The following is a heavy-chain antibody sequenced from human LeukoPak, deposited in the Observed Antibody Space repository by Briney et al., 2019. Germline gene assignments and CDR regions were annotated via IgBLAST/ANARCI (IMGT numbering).Heavy chain of an antibody. CDR3: ASLGVDDFWNGQLDY. D-gene: IGHD3-3*01. Sequence: PGGSLRLSCAASGFTFSSYEMNWVRQAPGKGLEWVSYISSSGSTIYYADSVKGRFTISRDNAKNSLYLQMNSLRSDDTPVYYCASLGVDDFWNGQLDYWGQGTLVTVSS. V-gene: IGHV3-48*03. J-gene: IGHJ4*02. CDR2: ISSSGSTI. CDR1: GFTFSSYE.